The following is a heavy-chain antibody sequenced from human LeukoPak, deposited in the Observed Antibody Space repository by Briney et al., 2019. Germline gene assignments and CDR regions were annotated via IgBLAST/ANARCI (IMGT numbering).Heavy chain of an antibody. V-gene: IGHV1-2*04. CDR3: ARAPDSSGWSPVDY. CDR2: INPNSGGT. Sequence: ASVKVSCKASGYTFTGYYMHWVRLAPGQGLEWMGWINPNSGGTNYAQKFQGWVTMTRDTSISTAYMELSRLRSDDTAVYYCARAPDSSGWSPVDYWGQGTLVTVSS. J-gene: IGHJ4*02. D-gene: IGHD6-19*01. CDR1: GYTFTGYY.